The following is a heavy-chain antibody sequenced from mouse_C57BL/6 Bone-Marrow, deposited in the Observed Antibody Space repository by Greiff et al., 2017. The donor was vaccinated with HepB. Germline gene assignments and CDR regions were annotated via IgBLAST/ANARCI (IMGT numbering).Heavy chain of an antibody. V-gene: IGHV5-12*01. Sequence: EVHLVESGGGLVQPGGSLKLSCAASGFTFSDYYMYWVRQTPEKRLEWVAYISNGGGSTYYPDTVKGRSTISRDNAKNTLYLQMSRLKSEDTAMSYCARHDGYYGYFDVGGRGTTITVS. CDR1: GFTFSDYY. CDR3: ARHDGYYGYFDV. J-gene: IGHJ1*03. D-gene: IGHD2-3*01. CDR2: ISNGGGST.